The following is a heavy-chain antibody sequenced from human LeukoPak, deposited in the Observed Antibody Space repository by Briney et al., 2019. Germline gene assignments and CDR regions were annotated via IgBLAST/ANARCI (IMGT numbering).Heavy chain of an antibody. CDR1: AGSISSYY. V-gene: IGHV4-59*01. Sequence: SETLSLTCTVSAGSISSYYWSWIRQPPGKGLEWIGCIYYSGSTNYNPSLKSRVTMSVDTPKNHFSLNLSSVTAADTAVYYCARVATHYYHYMDVWGKGTTVTVSS. CDR3: ARVATHYYHYMDV. J-gene: IGHJ6*03. CDR2: IYYSGST. D-gene: IGHD2-21*02.